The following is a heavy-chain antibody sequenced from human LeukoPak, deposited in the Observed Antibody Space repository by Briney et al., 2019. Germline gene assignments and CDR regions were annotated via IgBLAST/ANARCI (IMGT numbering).Heavy chain of an antibody. Sequence: GGSLRLSCAASGFTFSSYWMHWVRQAPGKGLVWVSRINSDESNTTYADSVKGRFTISRDNAKNTLYLQMNSLRAEDTAVYYCARGGPYSSGLFDYWGQGNLVTVSS. D-gene: IGHD6-19*01. J-gene: IGHJ4*02. V-gene: IGHV3-74*01. CDR1: GFTFSSYW. CDR3: ARGGPYSSGLFDY. CDR2: INSDESNT.